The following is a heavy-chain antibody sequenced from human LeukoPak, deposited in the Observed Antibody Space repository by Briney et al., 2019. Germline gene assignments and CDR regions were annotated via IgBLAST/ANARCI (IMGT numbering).Heavy chain of an antibody. CDR2: IRSKAYGGTT. CDR3: TRGLRWFLDY. D-gene: IGHD4-23*01. J-gene: IGHJ4*02. V-gene: IGHV3-49*04. Sequence: PGGSLRLSCTASGFTFGDYAMSWVRQAPGKGLEWVGFIRSKAYGGTTEYAASVKGRFTISRDDSKSIAYLQMNSLKTEDTAVYYYTRGLRWFLDYWGQGTLVTVSS. CDR1: GFTFGDYA.